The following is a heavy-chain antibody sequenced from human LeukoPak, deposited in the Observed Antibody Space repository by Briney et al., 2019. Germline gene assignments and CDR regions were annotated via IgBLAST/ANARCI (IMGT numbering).Heavy chain of an antibody. D-gene: IGHD2-8*01. J-gene: IGHJ5*02. V-gene: IGHV1-2*02. CDR2: INPNSGGT. Sequence: ASVKVSCKASGYTFTGYYMHWVRQAPGQGLEWMGWINPNSGGTNYAQKFQGRVTMTRVTSISTAYMELSRLRSDDTAVYYCARTSTMLTFRFDPWGQGTLVTVSS. CDR3: ARTSTMLTFRFDP. CDR1: GYTFTGYY.